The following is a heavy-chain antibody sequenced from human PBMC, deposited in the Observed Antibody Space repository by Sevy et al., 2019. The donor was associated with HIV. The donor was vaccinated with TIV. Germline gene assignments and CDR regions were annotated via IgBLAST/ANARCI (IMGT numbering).Heavy chain of an antibody. D-gene: IGHD3-3*01. Sequence: GGYLRLSCAASGFTFSSYWMSWVRQAPGKGLEWVANIKQDGSEKYYVDSVKGRFTISRDNAKNSLYLQMNSLRAEDTAVYYCARDRTTIGVTSYYFDYWGQGTLVTVSS. CDR1: GFTFSSYW. CDR3: ARDRTTIGVTSYYFDY. J-gene: IGHJ4*02. CDR2: IKQDGSEK. V-gene: IGHV3-7*01.